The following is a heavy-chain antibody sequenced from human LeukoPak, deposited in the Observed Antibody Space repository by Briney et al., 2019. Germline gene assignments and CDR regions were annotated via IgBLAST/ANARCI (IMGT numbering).Heavy chain of an antibody. CDR2: ISWNSGSI. J-gene: IGHJ5*02. V-gene: IGHV3-9*01. D-gene: IGHD3-10*01. CDR3: AKDYGSGSSGCNWFDP. CDR1: GFTFDDYA. Sequence: PGGSLRLSCAASGFTFDDYAMHWVRQAPGKGLEWVSGISWNSGSIGYADSVKGRFTISRDNAKNSLYLQMNSLRAEDTALYYCAKDYGSGSSGCNWFDPWGQGTLVTVSS.